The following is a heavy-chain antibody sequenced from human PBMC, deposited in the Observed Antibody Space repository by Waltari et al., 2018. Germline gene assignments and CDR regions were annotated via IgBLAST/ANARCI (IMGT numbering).Heavy chain of an antibody. CDR2: INHSGST. CDR3: ASGAFDILTGYYRDAFDI. Sequence: QVQLQQWGAGLLKPSETLSLTCAVYGGSFSGYYWSWIRQPPGKGLEWIGEINHSGSTNYNPSLKSRVTISVDTAKNQFSLKLSSVTAADTAVYDCASGAFDILTGYYRDAFDIWGQGTMVTVSS. V-gene: IGHV4-34*01. D-gene: IGHD3-9*01. CDR1: GGSFSGYY. J-gene: IGHJ3*02.